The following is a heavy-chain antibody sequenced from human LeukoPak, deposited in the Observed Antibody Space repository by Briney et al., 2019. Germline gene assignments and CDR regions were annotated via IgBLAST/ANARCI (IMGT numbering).Heavy chain of an antibody. J-gene: IGHJ6*03. D-gene: IGHD3-9*01. CDR3: ARVMDYDILTGDYYYYMDV. Sequence: SETLSLTCAVYGGSFSGYYWSWIRQPPGKGLEWIGEINHSGSTNYNPSLKSRVTISVDTSKNQFSLKLSSVTAADTAVYYCARVMDYDILTGDYYYYMDVWGKGTTVTISS. CDR1: GGSFSGYY. V-gene: IGHV4-34*01. CDR2: INHSGST.